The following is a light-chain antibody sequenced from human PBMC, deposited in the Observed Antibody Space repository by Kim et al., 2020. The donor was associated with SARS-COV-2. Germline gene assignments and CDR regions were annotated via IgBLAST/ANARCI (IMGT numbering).Light chain of an antibody. CDR2: YNS. CDR3: QVWDSGSDHWV. V-gene: IGLV3-21*04. CDR1: NIGSQR. J-gene: IGLJ3*02. Sequence: AQGKAANLAGGGNNIGSQRVHWYQQKPGQAPVLVIYYNSDRPSGIPERFSGSNSGNTATLTISRVEAGDEADYYCQVWDSGSDHWVFGGGTQLTVL.